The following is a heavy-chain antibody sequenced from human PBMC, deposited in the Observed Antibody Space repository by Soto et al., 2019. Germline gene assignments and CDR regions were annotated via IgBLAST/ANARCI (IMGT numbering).Heavy chain of an antibody. CDR3: ASHSGSSPEGRYYYGMDV. D-gene: IGHD1-26*01. J-gene: IGHJ6*02. CDR1: GGSISSYY. CDR2: MYNTGST. V-gene: IGHV4-59*01. Sequence: PSETLSLTCSVSGGSISSYYWSWIRQPPGKGLEWIGYMYNTGSTVYNPSFKSRVTISVDTSKNQFSLKLNSVTAADTAVYYCASHSGSSPEGRYYYGMDVWGQGTTVTVSS.